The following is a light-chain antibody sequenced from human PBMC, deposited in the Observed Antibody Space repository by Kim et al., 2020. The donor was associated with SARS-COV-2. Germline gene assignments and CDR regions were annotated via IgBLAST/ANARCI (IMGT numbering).Light chain of an antibody. CDR3: ISYAGNNVYV. CDR2: DVN. V-gene: IGLV2-8*01. J-gene: IGLJ1*01. Sequence: GRPVTISGTGTSSKVGGYNYVSWYQQHPGKAPKLMIYDVNRRPSGVPDRFSASKSGNTASLTVSGLQAEDEADYYCISYAGNNVYVFGTGTKVTVL. CDR1: SSKVGGYNY.